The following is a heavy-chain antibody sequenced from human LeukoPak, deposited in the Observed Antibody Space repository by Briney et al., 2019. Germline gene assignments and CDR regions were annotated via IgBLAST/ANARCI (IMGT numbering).Heavy chain of an antibody. V-gene: IGHV5-51*01. CDR3: ARRVAGSYHDAFDI. J-gene: IGHJ3*02. CDR2: IYPGDSDT. D-gene: IGHD1-26*01. Sequence: GESLKISCKGSGYSFANYWIGWVRQMPGKGLEWMGIIYPGDSDTRYSPSFQGQVTISADKSISTAYLQWSSLRASDTAMYYCARRVAGSYHDAFDIWGQGTMVTVSS. CDR1: GYSFANYW.